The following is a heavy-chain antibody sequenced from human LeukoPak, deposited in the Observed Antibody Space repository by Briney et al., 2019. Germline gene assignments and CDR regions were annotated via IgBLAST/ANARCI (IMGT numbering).Heavy chain of an antibody. D-gene: IGHD5-18*01. V-gene: IGHV4-34*01. J-gene: IGHJ3*02. Sequence: SETLSLTCAVYGGSFSGYYWSWIRQPPGKGLEWIGEINHSGSTNYNPSLKSRVAISVDTSKNQFYLKLSPVTAAVTAVYYCARDRYTAMVHGRRGKLGAFDIWGQGTMVTVSS. CDR1: GGSFSGYY. CDR3: ARDRYTAMVHGRRGKLGAFDI. CDR2: INHSGST.